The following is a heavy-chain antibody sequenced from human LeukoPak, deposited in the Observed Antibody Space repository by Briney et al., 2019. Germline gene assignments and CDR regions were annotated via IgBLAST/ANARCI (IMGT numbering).Heavy chain of an antibody. J-gene: IGHJ3*02. CDR3: ARSKYDSNGLHAYDI. D-gene: IGHD3-22*01. CDR1: GGSISSSSYY. CDR2: IYYSGST. V-gene: IGHV4-39*07. Sequence: SETLSLTCTVSGGSISSSSYYWGWIRQPPGKGLEWIGTIYYSGSTYYNPSLKSRVTISVDTSKNQFSLKLSSVTAADTAVYYCARSKYDSNGLHAYDIWGQGTMVTVSS.